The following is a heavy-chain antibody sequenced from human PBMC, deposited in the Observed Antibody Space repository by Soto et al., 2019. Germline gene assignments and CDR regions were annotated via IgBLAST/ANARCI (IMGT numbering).Heavy chain of an antibody. Sequence: QVQLQESGPGLVKPSQTLSLTCTVSGGSISSGGYYWSWIRQHPGKGLEWIGYIYYSGRTYYNPSLKSRVTISVDTSKNPFSLKLSSVTAADTAVYYCESCPLWSGYYTWGQGTVVTVSS. CDR1: GGSISSGGYY. CDR2: IYYSGRT. D-gene: IGHD3-3*01. CDR3: ESCPLWSGYYT. J-gene: IGHJ5*02. V-gene: IGHV4-31*03.